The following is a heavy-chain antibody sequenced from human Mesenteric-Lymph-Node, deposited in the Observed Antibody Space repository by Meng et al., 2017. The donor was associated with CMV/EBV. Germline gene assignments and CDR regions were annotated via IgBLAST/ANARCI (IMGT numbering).Heavy chain of an antibody. J-gene: IGHJ6*02. CDR2: ISGSGGST. Sequence: GGSLRLSCAASGFTFSNYAMSWVRQAPGKGLEWISVISGSGGSTYYADSVKGRFTISRDNSKNTLYLQMNSLRAEDTAVYYCAKVPAAMVNYYYGMDVWGQGTTVTVSS. D-gene: IGHD2-2*01. V-gene: IGHV3-23*01. CDR1: GFTFSNYA. CDR3: AKVPAAMVNYYYGMDV.